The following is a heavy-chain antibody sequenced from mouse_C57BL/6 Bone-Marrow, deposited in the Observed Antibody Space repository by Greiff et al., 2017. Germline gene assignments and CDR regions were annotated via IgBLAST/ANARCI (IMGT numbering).Heavy chain of an antibody. V-gene: IGHV1-50*01. J-gene: IGHJ3*01. CDR2: IDPSDSYT. CDR1: GYTFTSYW. CDR3: ASPFYYGNWGFAY. Sequence: QVQLQQPGAELVKPGASVKLSCKASGYTFTSYWMQWVKQRPGQGLEWIGEIDPSDSYTNYNQKFKGKATLTVDTSSSTAYMQLSSLTSEDSAVYYCASPFYYGNWGFAYWGQGTLVTVSA. D-gene: IGHD2-1*01.